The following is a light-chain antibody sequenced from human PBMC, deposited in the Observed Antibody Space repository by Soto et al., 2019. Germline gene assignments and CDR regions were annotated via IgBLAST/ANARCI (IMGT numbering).Light chain of an antibody. J-gene: IGLJ3*02. Sequence: NFMLTQSHSVSESPGKTVTISCTRSSGSIDSNYVQWYQQRPGSSPTTMIYEDNLRLSGVPDRFSGSIDSSSNSASLTISGLKTEDEADYYCHSYDDNNHGVFGGGTKLTVL. V-gene: IGLV6-57*01. CDR2: EDN. CDR1: SGSIDSNY. CDR3: HSYDDNNHGV.